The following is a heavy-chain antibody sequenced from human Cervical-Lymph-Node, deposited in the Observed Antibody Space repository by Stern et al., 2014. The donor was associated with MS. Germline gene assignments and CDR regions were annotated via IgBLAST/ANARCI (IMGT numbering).Heavy chain of an antibody. J-gene: IGHJ3*01. V-gene: IGHV1-69*09. Sequence: QVQLVQSGAEVKRPGSSVNVSCKASGGSFGNHAIRWVRQVPGQGLEWVGSIQPVFCFPNTSQRLQGRSIFSADKSSSTAYMEVKSLTSEDTAVYYCAREGGDFGKVQFVLDIWGQGTLVIVSS. CDR1: GGSFGNHA. CDR3: AREGGDFGKVQFVLDI. CDR2: IQPVFCFP. D-gene: IGHD2-8*01.